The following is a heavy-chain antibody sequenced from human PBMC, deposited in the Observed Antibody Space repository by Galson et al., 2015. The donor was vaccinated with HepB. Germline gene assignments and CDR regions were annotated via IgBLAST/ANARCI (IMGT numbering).Heavy chain of an antibody. CDR3: ARVVRSGAAYFDY. CDR2: ISGYNGNT. V-gene: IGHV1-18*01. Sequence: SVKVSCKASGGTFSSYAISWVRQAPGQGLEWMGWISGYNGNTKYAQKLQGRVTMSTDTPTSTAYMELRSLRSDDTAVYYCARVVRSGAAYFDYWGQGTLVTVSS. J-gene: IGHJ4*02. D-gene: IGHD4-23*01. CDR1: GGTFSSYA.